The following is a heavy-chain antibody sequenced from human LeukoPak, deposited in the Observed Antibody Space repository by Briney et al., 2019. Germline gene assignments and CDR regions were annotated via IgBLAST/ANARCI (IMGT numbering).Heavy chain of an antibody. J-gene: IGHJ3*02. V-gene: IGHV3-33*06. Sequence: PGRSLRLSCAASGFTFSSYGMHWVRQAPGKGLEWVAVIWYDGSNKYYADSVKGRFTISRDNSKNTLYLQMNSLRAEDTAVYYCAKEASVVITFDDFDIWGQGTMVTVSS. CDR1: GFTFSSYG. CDR3: AKEASVVITFDDFDI. CDR2: IWYDGSNK. D-gene: IGHD3-22*01.